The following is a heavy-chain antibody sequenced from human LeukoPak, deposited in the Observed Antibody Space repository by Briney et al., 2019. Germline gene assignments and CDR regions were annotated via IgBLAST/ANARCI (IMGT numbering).Heavy chain of an antibody. CDR1: GGSISSYY. V-gene: IGHV4-59*12. J-gene: IGHJ4*02. CDR3: ARRRGSYFDY. CDR2: IYYSGST. D-gene: IGHD3-16*01. Sequence: PSETLSLTCTVSGGSISSYYWSWIRQPPGKGLEWIGYIYYSGSTNYNPSLKSRVTISVDTSKNQFSLKLSSVTAADTAVYYCARRRGSYFDYWGQGTLVTVSS.